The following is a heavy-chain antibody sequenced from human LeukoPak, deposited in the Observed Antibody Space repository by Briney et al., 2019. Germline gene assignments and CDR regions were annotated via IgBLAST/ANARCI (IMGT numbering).Heavy chain of an antibody. CDR2: ISWNSGSI. CDR3: AKANYDILTGSGFDP. J-gene: IGHJ5*02. CDR1: GFTFDDYA. V-gene: IGHV3-9*01. D-gene: IGHD3-9*01. Sequence: PGGSLRLSCAASGFTFDDYAMHWVRQAPGKGLEWVSGISWNSGSIGYADSLKGRFTISRDNAKNSLYLQMNSLRAEDTALYYCAKANYDILTGSGFDPWGQGTLVTVSS.